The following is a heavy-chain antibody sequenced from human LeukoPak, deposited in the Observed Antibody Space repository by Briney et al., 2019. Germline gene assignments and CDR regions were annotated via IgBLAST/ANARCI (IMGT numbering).Heavy chain of an antibody. D-gene: IGHD3-10*01. CDR2: ISYDGSNK. Sequence: PGGSLRLSCAASGFTFSSYAMHWVRRAPGKGLEWVAVISYDGSNKYYADSVKGRFTISRDNSKNTLYLQMNSLRAEDTAVYYCARARYYGSGSSPDYGMDVWGQGTTVTVSS. J-gene: IGHJ6*02. CDR1: GFTFSSYA. V-gene: IGHV3-30-3*01. CDR3: ARARYYGSGSSPDYGMDV.